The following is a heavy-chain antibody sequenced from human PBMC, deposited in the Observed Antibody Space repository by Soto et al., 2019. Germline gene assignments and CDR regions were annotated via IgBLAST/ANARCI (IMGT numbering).Heavy chain of an antibody. V-gene: IGHV3-23*01. CDR2: ISGSAGST. J-gene: IGHJ4*02. CDR1: GFTFSTYA. CDR3: VRDGVGGTAFFRFFDY. D-gene: IGHD1-26*01. Sequence: LRLSCAASGFTFSTYAMSWVRQAPGKGLEWVSSISGSAGSTYYAASVKGRFTISRDNSKNTLYLEMNSLRAEDTAVYYCVRDGVGGTAFFRFFDYWGQGTLVTVSS.